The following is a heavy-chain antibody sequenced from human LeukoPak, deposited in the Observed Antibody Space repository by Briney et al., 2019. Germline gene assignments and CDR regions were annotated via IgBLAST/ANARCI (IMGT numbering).Heavy chain of an antibody. CDR1: GFTFSSYG. D-gene: IGHD3-3*01. Sequence: SLRLSCAASGFTFSSYGMHWVRQAPGKGLEWVAVISYDGSNKYYADSVKGRFTISRDNSKNTLYLQMNSLRAEDTAVYYCAKDQGDYYDFWSGYPLDYWGQGTLVTVSS. CDR2: ISYDGSNK. CDR3: AKDQGDYYDFWSGYPLDY. J-gene: IGHJ4*02. V-gene: IGHV3-30*18.